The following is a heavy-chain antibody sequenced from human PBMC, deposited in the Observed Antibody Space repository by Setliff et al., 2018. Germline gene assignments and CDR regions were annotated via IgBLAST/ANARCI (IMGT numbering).Heavy chain of an antibody. J-gene: IGHJ4*02. CDR1: GFSFSRHW. CDR2: IHHDGGGK. Sequence: GGSLRLSCVVSGFSFSRHWMSWVRQAPGKGLEWVANIHHDGGGKYYVDSVEGRFTISRDNAKNSLYLQMNSLRAEDTAVYYCARDGYGGYLDCWGQGALVTVSS. CDR3: ARDGYGGYLDC. D-gene: IGHD3-22*01. V-gene: IGHV3-7*01.